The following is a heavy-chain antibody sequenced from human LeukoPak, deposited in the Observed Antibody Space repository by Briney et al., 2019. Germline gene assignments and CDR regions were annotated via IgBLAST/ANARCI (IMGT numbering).Heavy chain of an antibody. CDR1: GYTFTSYG. CDR3: ARQYSGYDSQNFDY. Sequence: ASVKVSCKASGYTFTSYGISWVRQAPGKGLEWMAWISAYNGNTNYAQKLQGRVTMTTDTSTSTAYMELRSLRSDDTAVYYCARQYSGYDSQNFDYWGQGTLVTVSS. D-gene: IGHD5-12*01. J-gene: IGHJ4*02. V-gene: IGHV1-18*01. CDR2: ISAYNGNT.